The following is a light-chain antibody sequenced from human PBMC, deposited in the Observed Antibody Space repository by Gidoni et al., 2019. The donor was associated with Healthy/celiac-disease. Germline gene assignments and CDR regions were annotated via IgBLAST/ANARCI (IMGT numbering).Light chain of an antibody. Sequence: SPGQSITISCTGTSSDVGGYNYVSWYQQHPGKAPKLMIYEVSNRPSGVSNRFSGSKSGNTASLTISGLQAEDEADYYCSSYTSSSTPRVVFGGGTKLTVL. V-gene: IGLV2-14*01. CDR1: SSDVGGYNY. CDR3: SSYTSSSTPRVV. CDR2: EVS. J-gene: IGLJ2*01.